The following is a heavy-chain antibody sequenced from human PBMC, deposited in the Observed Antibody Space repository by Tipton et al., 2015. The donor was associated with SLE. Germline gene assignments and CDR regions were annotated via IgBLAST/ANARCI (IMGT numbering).Heavy chain of an antibody. Sequence: SLRLSCAASGFTFSGYSMNWVRQAPGQGLEWVSSISSSSSFIYYEDSVKGRFTISRDNAKNSLYLQMNSLSAEDTAVYYCARDFSGADPRDCYNYDFFDFWCEGTLVTVSP. D-gene: IGHD5-24*01. CDR2: ISSSSSFI. CDR1: GFTFSGYS. V-gene: IGHV3-21*01. J-gene: IGHJ4*02. CDR3: ARDFSGADPRDCYNYDFFDF.